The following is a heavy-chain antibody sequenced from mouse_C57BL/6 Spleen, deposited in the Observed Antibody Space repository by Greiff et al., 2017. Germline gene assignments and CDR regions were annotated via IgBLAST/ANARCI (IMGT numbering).Heavy chain of an antibody. Sequence: EVQRVESGGDLVKPGGSLKLSCAASGFTFSSYGMSWVRQTPDKRLEWVATISSGGSYTYYPDSVKGRFTISRDNAKNTLYLQMSSLKSEDTAMYYCARQRYSNHYYFDYWGQGTTLTVSS. D-gene: IGHD2-5*01. CDR2: ISSGGSYT. V-gene: IGHV5-6*01. CDR1: GFTFSSYG. CDR3: ARQRYSNHYYFDY. J-gene: IGHJ2*01.